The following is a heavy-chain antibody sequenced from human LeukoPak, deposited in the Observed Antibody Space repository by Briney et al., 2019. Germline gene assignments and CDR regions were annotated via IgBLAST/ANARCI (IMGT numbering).Heavy chain of an antibody. V-gene: IGHV3-30-3*01. J-gene: IGHJ4*02. D-gene: IGHD1-26*01. CDR1: GFTFSDYA. Sequence: GGSLRLSCAASGFTFSDYAMHWVRQAPGKGLEWVAVISYDGSNKYYADSVKGRFTISRDNSKNTLYLQMNSLRAEDTAVYYCARASFKKLVGATGYGGQGTLVTVSS. CDR3: ARASFKKLVGATGY. CDR2: ISYDGSNK.